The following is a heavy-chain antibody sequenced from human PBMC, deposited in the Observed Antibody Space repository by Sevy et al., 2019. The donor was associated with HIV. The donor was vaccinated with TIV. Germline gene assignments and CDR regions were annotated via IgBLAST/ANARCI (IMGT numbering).Heavy chain of an antibody. Sequence: SETLSLTCTVSGGSVSSGSYYWSWIRQPPGKGLEWIGYIYYSGSTNYNPSLKSRVTISVDTSKNQFSLKLSSVTAADTAVYYCAGGHSYYYDSSGYYILGYYFDYWGQGTLVTVSS. J-gene: IGHJ4*02. D-gene: IGHD3-22*01. V-gene: IGHV4-61*01. CDR2: IYYSGST. CDR3: AGGHSYYYDSSGYYILGYYFDY. CDR1: GGSVSSGSYY.